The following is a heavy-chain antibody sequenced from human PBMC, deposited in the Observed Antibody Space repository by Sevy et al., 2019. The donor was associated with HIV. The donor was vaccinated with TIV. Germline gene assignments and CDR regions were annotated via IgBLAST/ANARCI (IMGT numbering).Heavy chain of an antibody. J-gene: IGHJ6*02. CDR2: ISYDGSNK. V-gene: IGHV3-30*18. Sequence: GGSLRLSCAASGFTFSSYGMHWVRQAPGKGLKWVAVISYDGSNKYYADSVKGRFTISRDNSKNTLYLQMNSLRAEDTAVYYCAKSDGSGSYYSYYYYYGMDVWGQGTTVTVSS. D-gene: IGHD3-10*01. CDR3: AKSDGSGSYYSYYYYYGMDV. CDR1: GFTFSSYG.